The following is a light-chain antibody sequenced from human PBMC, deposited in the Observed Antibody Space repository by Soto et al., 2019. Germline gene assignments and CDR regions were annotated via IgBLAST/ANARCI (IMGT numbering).Light chain of an antibody. CDR1: SSDIGSYNR. J-gene: IGLJ1*01. Sequence: QSALTQPPSVSGSPGQSVTISCTGISSDIGSYNRVSWYQQPPSTAPKLMIYEVNNRPSGVPDRFSGSTSGNTASLTISGLHAEDEADYYCSSYAGSSNVFGTGTKVTVL. CDR2: EVN. CDR3: SSYAGSSNV. V-gene: IGLV2-18*02.